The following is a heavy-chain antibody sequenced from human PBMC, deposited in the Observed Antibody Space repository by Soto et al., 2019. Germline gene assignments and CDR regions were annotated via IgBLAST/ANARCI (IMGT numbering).Heavy chain of an antibody. CDR3: ARDTVGATNYYYYGMDV. CDR1: GGSISSYY. J-gene: IGHJ6*02. V-gene: IGHV4-59*01. CDR2: IYYSGST. Sequence: KPSETLSLTCTVSGGSISSYYWSWIRQPPGKGLEWIGYIYYSGSTDYNPSLKSRVTISVDTSKNQFSLKLSSVTAADTAVYYCARDTVGATNYYYYGMDVWGQGTTVTVSS. D-gene: IGHD1-26*01.